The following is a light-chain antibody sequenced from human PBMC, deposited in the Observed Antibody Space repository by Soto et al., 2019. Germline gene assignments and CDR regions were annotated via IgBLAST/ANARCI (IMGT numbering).Light chain of an antibody. CDR3: CSYVGIRHVV. CDR2: EVN. CDR1: SSDIGGFDL. Sequence: QSALTQPDSLSGSPGQSITISCTGSSSDIGGFDLVSWYQQHPGKAPKLLLYEVNKRPSGVSNRFSGSKSGNTASLTISGLQADDEAYYYCCSYVGIRHVVFGGGTKVTVL. J-gene: IGLJ2*01. V-gene: IGLV2-23*02.